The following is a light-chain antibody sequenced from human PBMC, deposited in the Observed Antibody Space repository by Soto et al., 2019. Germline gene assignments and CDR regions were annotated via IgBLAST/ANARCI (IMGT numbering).Light chain of an antibody. V-gene: IGKV1-12*01. CDR1: QGIDSW. CDR3: QQANSFPLT. CDR2: LAS. J-gene: IGKJ4*01. Sequence: DIQMTQSPFSVSASVGDRVTITCRASQGIDSWLAWYQQKPGKAPKLLISLASSLQSGVPSRFSGSGSGTDFTLTISSRQPEDFATYYCQQANSFPLTFGGGTRVEIK.